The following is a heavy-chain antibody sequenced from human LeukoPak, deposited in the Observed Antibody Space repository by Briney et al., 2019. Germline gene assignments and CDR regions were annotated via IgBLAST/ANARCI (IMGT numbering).Heavy chain of an antibody. CDR3: ARLRATLTVVVTLFDS. V-gene: IGHV4-39*01. CDR2: MYYSGDT. D-gene: IGHD3-22*01. J-gene: IGHJ4*02. Sequence: PSETLSLTCAVSGGSISSGPYYWGWIRPPPGKGLEWIGSMYYSGDTYYKPSLQSRVTISGDPSKNQFSLKLSSVTAADTAVYYCARLRATLTVVVTLFDSWGQGTLVTVSS. CDR1: GGSISSGPYY.